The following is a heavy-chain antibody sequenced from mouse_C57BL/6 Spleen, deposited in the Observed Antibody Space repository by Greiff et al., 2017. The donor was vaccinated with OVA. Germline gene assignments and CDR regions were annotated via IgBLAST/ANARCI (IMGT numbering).Heavy chain of an antibody. J-gene: IGHJ3*01. Sequence: VQLQQSGAELVRPGASVKLSCTASGFNIKDDYMHWVKQRPEQGLEWIGWIDPENGDTEYASKFQGKATITADTSSNTAYLQLSSLTSEDTAVYYCTTDYYGSSYPWFAYWGQGTLVTVSA. D-gene: IGHD1-1*01. V-gene: IGHV14-4*01. CDR3: TTDYYGSSYPWFAY. CDR2: IDPENGDT. CDR1: GFNIKDDY.